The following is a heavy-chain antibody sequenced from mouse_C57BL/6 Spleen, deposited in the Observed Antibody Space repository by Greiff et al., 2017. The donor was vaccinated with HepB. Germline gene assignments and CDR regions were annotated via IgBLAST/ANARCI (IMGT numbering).Heavy chain of an antibody. V-gene: IGHV5-17*01. CDR1: GFTFSDYG. CDR2: ISSGSSTI. D-gene: IGHD1-1*01. Sequence: EVKLLESGGGLVKPGGSLKLSCAASGFTFSDYGMHWVRQAPEKGLEWVAYISSGSSTIYYADTVKGRFTISRDNAKNTLFLQMTSLRSEDTAMYYCARGLFATVAAYWGQGTLVTVSA. CDR3: ARGLFATVAAY. J-gene: IGHJ3*01.